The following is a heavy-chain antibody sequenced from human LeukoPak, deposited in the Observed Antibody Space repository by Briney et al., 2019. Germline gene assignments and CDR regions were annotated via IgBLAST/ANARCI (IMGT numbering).Heavy chain of an antibody. J-gene: IGHJ4*02. Sequence: SETLSLTCTVSGGSISSYYWSWMRQPPGKGLEWIGYIYYSGSTNYNPSLKRRVTISVDTSKNQFSLKLSSVTAADTAVYYCASMTFDLRWFDYWGQGTLVTVSS. V-gene: IGHV4-59*12. D-gene: IGHD4-23*01. CDR3: ASMTFDLRWFDY. CDR1: GGSISSYY. CDR2: IYYSGST.